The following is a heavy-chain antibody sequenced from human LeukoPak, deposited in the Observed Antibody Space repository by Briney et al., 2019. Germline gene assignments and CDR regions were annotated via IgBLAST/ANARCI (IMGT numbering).Heavy chain of an antibody. V-gene: IGHV3-23*01. CDR2: IIGDGRST. D-gene: IGHD3-3*01. CDR1: GFTFTSYA. J-gene: IGHJ4*02. CDR3: AKGPLFWSGYHYFDY. Sequence: GSLRLSCAASGFTFTSYAMSWVRQAPGKGLEWVSAIIGDGRSTYYADSVKGRFTISRDNSKNTFYLQMNSLRAEDTAVYYCAKGPLFWSGYHYFDYWGQGTLVTVSS.